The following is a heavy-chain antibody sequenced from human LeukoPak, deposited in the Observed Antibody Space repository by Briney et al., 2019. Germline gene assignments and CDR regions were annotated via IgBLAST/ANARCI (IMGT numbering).Heavy chain of an antibody. D-gene: IGHD5-24*01. V-gene: IGHV4-39*01. J-gene: IGHJ4*02. Sequence: SETLSLTCIVSGGSISSTNYYWGWIRQPPGKGLEWIGTVYYSGSTYYNPSLEGRGSISADTSKNQFSLSLSSVTAADTAVYYCARRGRWSSGAYWGQGALVTVSS. CDR3: ARRGRWSSGAY. CDR2: VYYSGST. CDR1: GGSISSTNYY.